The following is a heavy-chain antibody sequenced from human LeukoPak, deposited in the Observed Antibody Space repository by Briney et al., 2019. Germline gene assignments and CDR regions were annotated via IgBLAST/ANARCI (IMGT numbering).Heavy chain of an antibody. CDR1: GGSISSSSYY. D-gene: IGHD3-10*01. V-gene: IGHV4-39*07. Sequence: PSETLSLTCTVSGGSISSSSYYWGWIRQPPGKGLEWIGSIYYSGSTYYNPSLKSRVTISVDTSKNQFSLKLSSVTAADTAVNCCASRQQTYYYGSGSYQYYYYGMDVWGQGTTVTVSS. CDR2: IYYSGST. CDR3: ASRQQTYYYGSGSYQYYYYGMDV. J-gene: IGHJ6*02.